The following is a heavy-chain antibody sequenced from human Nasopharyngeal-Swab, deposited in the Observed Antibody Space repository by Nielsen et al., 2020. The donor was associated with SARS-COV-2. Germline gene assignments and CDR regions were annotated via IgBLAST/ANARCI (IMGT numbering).Heavy chain of an antibody. D-gene: IGHD3-22*01. CDR1: GYTFTSYY. J-gene: IGHJ4*02. Sequence: ASVKVSCKASGYTFTSYYMHWVRQAPGQGLEWMGIINPSGGSTSYAQKFQGRVTMTRDTSTSTVYMELSSLRSEDTAVYYCARDQIGESSGYDFDYWGQGTLVTVPS. CDR3: ARDQIGESSGYDFDY. V-gene: IGHV1-46*01. CDR2: INPSGGST.